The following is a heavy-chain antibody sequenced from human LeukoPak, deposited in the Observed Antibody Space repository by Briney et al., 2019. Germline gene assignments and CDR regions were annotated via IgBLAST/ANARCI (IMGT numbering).Heavy chain of an antibody. CDR1: GGSFSGYY. CDR3: ARSRGDEWFDP. Sequence: SETLSLTCAVYGGSFSGYYWSWIRQPPGKGLEWIGEINHSGSTNYNPSLKSRVTISVDTSKNQFSLKLSSVTAADTAVYYCARSRGDEWFDPWGQGTLVTVSS. CDR2: INHSGST. V-gene: IGHV4-34*01. J-gene: IGHJ5*02. D-gene: IGHD3-16*01.